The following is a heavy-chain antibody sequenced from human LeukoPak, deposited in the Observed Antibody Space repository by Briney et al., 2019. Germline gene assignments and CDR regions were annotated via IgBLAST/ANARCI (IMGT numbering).Heavy chain of an antibody. CDR2: IIPIFGTA. J-gene: IGHJ6*03. CDR3: ARGSSIAVAGADYYYYYMDV. CDR1: GGTFSSYA. Sequence: ASVKVSCKASGGTFSSYAISWVRQAPGQGLEWMGGIIPIFGTANYAQKLQGRVTITADESTSTAYMELSSLRSEDTAVYYCARGSSIAVAGADYYYYYMDVWGEGTTVTISS. D-gene: IGHD6-19*01. V-gene: IGHV1-69*13.